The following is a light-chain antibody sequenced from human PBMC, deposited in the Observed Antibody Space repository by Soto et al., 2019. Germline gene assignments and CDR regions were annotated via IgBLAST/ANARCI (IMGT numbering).Light chain of an antibody. J-gene: IGLJ3*02. CDR2: YNS. Sequence: QSVLTQPPSASGTPGQRVTISCCGSSSNIGSNYVYWYQQLPGTAPKLLIYYNSQRPSGVPDRFSGSKSDTSASLAISGLRSEDEADYYCSAWDDSLRAVMFGGGTKLTVL. V-gene: IGLV1-47*01. CDR3: SAWDDSLRAVM. CDR1: SSNIGSNY.